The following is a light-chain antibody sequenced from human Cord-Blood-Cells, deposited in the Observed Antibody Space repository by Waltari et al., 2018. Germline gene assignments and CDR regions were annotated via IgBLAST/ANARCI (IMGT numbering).Light chain of an antibody. CDR1: SSAVGSYTL. CDR3: CSYAGSSTWV. Sequence: QSALTQPASVSGSPGQSITISCNGTSSAVGSYTLVSWYQQHPGKAPKLMIYEGSKRPSGVSNRFSGSKSGNTASLTISGLQAEDEADYYCCSYAGSSTWVFGGGTKLTVL. J-gene: IGLJ3*02. CDR2: EGS. V-gene: IGLV2-23*01.